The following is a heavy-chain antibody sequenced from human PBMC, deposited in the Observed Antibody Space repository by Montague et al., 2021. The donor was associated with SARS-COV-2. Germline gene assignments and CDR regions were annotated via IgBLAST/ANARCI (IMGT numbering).Heavy chain of an antibody. Sequence: SETLSLTCSVSGDSIRSSSYYWGWIRQPPGKGLEWIRTVYYSGSTNYNPSLKSRVTIPVDTSKNQFSLKLRSVTAADTAVYYCARLGFVELWLNLGWFDPWGQGTLVTVSS. CDR2: VYYSGST. CDR3: ARLGFVELWLNLGWFDP. V-gene: IGHV4-39*01. J-gene: IGHJ5*02. D-gene: IGHD3-16*02. CDR1: GDSIRSSSYY.